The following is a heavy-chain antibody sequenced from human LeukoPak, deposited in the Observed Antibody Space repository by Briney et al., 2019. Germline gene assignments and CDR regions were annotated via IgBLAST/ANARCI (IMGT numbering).Heavy chain of an antibody. J-gene: IGHJ6*03. CDR2: ISAYNGNT. V-gene: IGHV1-18*01. D-gene: IGHD6-19*01. CDR1: GYTFTSYG. CDR3: ARAGPIAVAKPRGYYYYMDV. Sequence: GASVKVSCKASGYTFTSYGISWVRQAPGQGLEWMGWISAYNGNTNYAQKLQGRVTMTTDTSTSTAYMELRSLRSDDTAVYYCARAGPIAVAKPRGYYYYMDVWGKGTTVTVSS.